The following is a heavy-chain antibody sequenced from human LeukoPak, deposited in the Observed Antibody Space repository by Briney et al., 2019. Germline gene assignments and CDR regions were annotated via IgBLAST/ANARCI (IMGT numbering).Heavy chain of an antibody. V-gene: IGHV1-2*02. D-gene: IGHD6-19*01. CDR3: ARSVAGYSGGWYPLGY. Sequence: ASVKVSCKASGYTFTGYYMHWVRQAPGQGLEWMGWINPNSGGTNYAQKFQGRVTMTRDTSISTAYMELSRLRSDDTAVYYCARSVAGYSGGWYPLGYWGQGTLVTVSS. CDR1: GYTFTGYY. J-gene: IGHJ4*02. CDR2: INPNSGGT.